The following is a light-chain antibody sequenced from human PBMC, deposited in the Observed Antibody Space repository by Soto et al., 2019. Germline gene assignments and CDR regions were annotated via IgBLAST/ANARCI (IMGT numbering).Light chain of an antibody. V-gene: IGKV4-1*01. CDR2: GSS. J-gene: IGKJ1*01. CDR3: LQHHGFPRT. Sequence: DIVMTQSRDSLAVSLGERATINCKSSPSVLYSSNNKNYLGWYQQKPGKDPKRLIYGSSSLQSGVPSRFSGSGSGTEFILTISSLQPEESATYYCLQHHGFPRTFGQGTTVDIK. CDR1: PSVLYSSNNKNY.